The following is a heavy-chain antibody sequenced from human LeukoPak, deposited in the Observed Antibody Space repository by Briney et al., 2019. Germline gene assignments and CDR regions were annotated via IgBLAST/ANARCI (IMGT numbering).Heavy chain of an antibody. CDR2: IYYSGRT. D-gene: IGHD1-26*01. CDR3: GRRARGSYYGTAFDY. Sequence: SETLSLTCTVSGRSISSYYWSWLRQPPGKGLEWIGYIYYSGRTNYTPSLKSRVPITVDTSKQQFPQTERSVSGAHTPVYYCGRRARGSYYGTAFDYWGQGTLVTVSS. J-gene: IGHJ4*02. V-gene: IGHV4-59*08. CDR1: GRSISSYY.